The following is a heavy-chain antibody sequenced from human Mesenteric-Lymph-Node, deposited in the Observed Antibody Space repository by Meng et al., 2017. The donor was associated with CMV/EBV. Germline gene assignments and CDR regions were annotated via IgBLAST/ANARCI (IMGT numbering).Heavy chain of an antibody. CDR1: GFTFSSYS. J-gene: IGHJ4*02. D-gene: IGHD3-16*01. CDR3: AREWGYYFDY. Sequence: GESLKISCAASGFTFSSYSMNWVRQAPGKGLEWVSSISSSSSYIYYADSVKGRFTISRDNAKNSLYLQMNSLRAEDTAEYYCAREWGYYFDYWGQGTLVTVSS. CDR2: ISSSSSYI. V-gene: IGHV3-21*01.